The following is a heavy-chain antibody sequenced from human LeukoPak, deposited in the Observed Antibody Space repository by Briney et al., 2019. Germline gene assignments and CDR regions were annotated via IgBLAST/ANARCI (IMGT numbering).Heavy chain of an antibody. D-gene: IGHD3-16*02. CDR1: GGTFSSYA. Sequence: ASVKVSCKASGGTFSSYAIGWVRQAPGQGLEWMGGIIPIFGTANYAQKFQGRVTITADESTSTAYMELSSLRSEDTAVYYCAREVITFGGVIVRTYYFDYWGQGTLVTVSS. CDR2: IIPIFGTA. CDR3: AREVITFGGVIVRTYYFDY. J-gene: IGHJ4*02. V-gene: IGHV1-69*13.